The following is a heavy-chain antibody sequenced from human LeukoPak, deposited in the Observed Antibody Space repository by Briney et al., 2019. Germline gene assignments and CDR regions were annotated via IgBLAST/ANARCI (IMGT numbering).Heavy chain of an antibody. Sequence: GGSLRLSCAASGFTFSSYAMSWVRQAPGKGLEWVSAISGSGSSTYYADSVKGRFTISRDNSKNTLYLQMNSLRAEDTAVYYCAKARHTMVRGVDPGGYWGQGTLVTVSS. CDR1: GFTFSSYA. CDR2: ISGSGSST. CDR3: AKARHTMVRGVDPGGY. J-gene: IGHJ4*02. D-gene: IGHD3-10*01. V-gene: IGHV3-23*01.